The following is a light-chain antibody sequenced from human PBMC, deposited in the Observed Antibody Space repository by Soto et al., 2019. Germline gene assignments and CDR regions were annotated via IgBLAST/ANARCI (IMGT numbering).Light chain of an antibody. Sequence: EIVLTQSPATLALSPGERATLSCRASQSVSSYLAGYHQKPGQAPRLLIYDASNRATGIPARFSGSGSGTDVTLTISSLEPEDFAVYYCQQRSNWPAITFGQGTRLEIK. CDR3: QQRSNWPAIT. V-gene: IGKV3-11*01. J-gene: IGKJ5*01. CDR2: DAS. CDR1: QSVSSY.